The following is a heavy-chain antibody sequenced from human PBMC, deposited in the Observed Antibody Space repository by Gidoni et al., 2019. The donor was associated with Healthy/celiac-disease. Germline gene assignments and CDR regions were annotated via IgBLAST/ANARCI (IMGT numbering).Heavy chain of an antibody. V-gene: IGHV4-31*02. CDR3: ARAHQTGGFDY. J-gene: IGHJ4*02. CDR2: ST. Sequence: STYYNPSLKSRVTISVDTSKNQFSLKLSSVTAADTAVYYCARAHQTGGFDYWGQGTLVTVSS. D-gene: IGHD7-27*01.